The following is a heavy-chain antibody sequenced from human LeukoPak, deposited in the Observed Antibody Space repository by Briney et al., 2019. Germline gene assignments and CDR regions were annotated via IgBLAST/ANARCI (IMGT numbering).Heavy chain of an antibody. Sequence: GGSLRLSRAASGFTFSGYGMHWVRPAPGKGLEWVAFIRYDESNQYYADSVKGRFTISRDNSKNTLYLQMNSLRAEDTAVYYCARDSSTWYGYFDYWGQGTLVTVSS. CDR3: ARDSSTWYGYFDY. V-gene: IGHV3-30*02. CDR1: GFTFSGYG. J-gene: IGHJ4*02. CDR2: IRYDESNQ. D-gene: IGHD6-13*01.